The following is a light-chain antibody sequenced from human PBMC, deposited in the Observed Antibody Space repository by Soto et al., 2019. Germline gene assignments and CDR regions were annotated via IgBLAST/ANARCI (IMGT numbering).Light chain of an antibody. CDR3: CSYAGSSNLYV. CDR2: EGS. Sequence: QSALTQPASVSGSPGQSITTSCTGTSSDVGSYNLVSWYQQHPGKAPKLMIYEGSKRPSGVSNRFSGSKSGNTASLTISGLQAEDEADYYCCSYAGSSNLYVFGTGTKVTVL. J-gene: IGLJ1*01. CDR1: SSDVGSYNL. V-gene: IGLV2-23*01.